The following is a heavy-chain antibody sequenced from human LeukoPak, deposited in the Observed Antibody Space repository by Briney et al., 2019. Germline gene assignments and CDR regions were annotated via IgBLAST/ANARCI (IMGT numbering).Heavy chain of an antibody. CDR1: GFTFSSYA. V-gene: IGHV3-23*01. CDR3: AKPYYSSSWFDY. J-gene: IGHJ4*02. Sequence: PGGSLRLSCAASGFTFSSYAMSWVRQAPGKGLEWVSAISGSGGSTYYADSAKGRFTISRDNSKNTLYLQMNSLRAEDTAVYYCAKPYYSSSWFDYWGQGTLVTVSS. CDR2: ISGSGGST. D-gene: IGHD6-13*01.